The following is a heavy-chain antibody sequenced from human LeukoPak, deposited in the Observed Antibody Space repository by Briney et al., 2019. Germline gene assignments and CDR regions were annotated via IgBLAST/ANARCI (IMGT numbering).Heavy chain of an antibody. Sequence: SYXXXXVRQAPGKGVEWVSSISSSSSYIYYADSVKGRFTISRHNAKNSLYLQMNSLRAEDTAVYYCARDGYWGQGTLVTVSS. CDR1: SYX. CDR3: ARDGY. CDR2: ISSSSSYI. V-gene: IGHV3-21*01. J-gene: IGHJ4*02.